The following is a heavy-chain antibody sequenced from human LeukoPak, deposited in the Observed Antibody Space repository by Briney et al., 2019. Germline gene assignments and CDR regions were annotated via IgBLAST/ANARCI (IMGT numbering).Heavy chain of an antibody. CDR2: IYYSGST. Sequence: KPSETLSLTCTVSGGSISSYYWSWIRQPPGKGLEWIGYIYYSGSTNYNPSLKSRVTISVDTSKNQFSLKLSSVTAADTAVYYCARSPVAGISYYFDHWGQGTLVTVSS. CDR3: ARSPVAGISYYFDH. D-gene: IGHD6-19*01. CDR1: GGSISSYY. J-gene: IGHJ4*02. V-gene: IGHV4-59*08.